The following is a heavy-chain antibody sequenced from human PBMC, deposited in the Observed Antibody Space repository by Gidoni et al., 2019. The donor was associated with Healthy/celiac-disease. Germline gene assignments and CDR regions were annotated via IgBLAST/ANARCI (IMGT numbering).Heavy chain of an antibody. Sequence: QVQLVQSGAEVKKPGSSVKVSCKASGGTFSSYAISWVRQAPGQGLEWMGRIIPILGIANYAQKFQGRVTITADKSTSTAYMELSSLRSEDTAVYYCASTVTTWDYYYYYMDVWGKGTTVTVSS. CDR2: IIPILGIA. V-gene: IGHV1-69*09. J-gene: IGHJ6*03. CDR3: ASTVTTWDYYYYYMDV. D-gene: IGHD4-4*01. CDR1: GGTFSSYA.